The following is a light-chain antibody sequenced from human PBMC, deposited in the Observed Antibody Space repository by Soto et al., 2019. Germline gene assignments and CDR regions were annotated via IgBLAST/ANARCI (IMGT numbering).Light chain of an antibody. V-gene: IGKV1-5*03. CDR1: QSINIW. Sequence: DIQMTRSPSTLSASVGDRVTITCRASQSINIWLAWYQQKPGRAPNLLIYKASTLESGVPSRFSGSGSGTEFTLTISSLQPDDFATYYCQQYKDYWTFGQGTKVEIK. CDR3: QQYKDYWT. J-gene: IGKJ1*01. CDR2: KAS.